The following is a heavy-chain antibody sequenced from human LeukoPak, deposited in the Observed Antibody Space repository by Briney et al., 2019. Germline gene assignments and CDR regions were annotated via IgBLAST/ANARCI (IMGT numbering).Heavy chain of an antibody. D-gene: IGHD3-3*01. CDR2: IIPIFGTA. V-gene: IGHV1-69*05. CDR3: ARGDDFWSGPGYYMDV. CDR1: GGTFSSYA. Sequence: SVKVSCKASGGTFSSYAISWVRQAPGQGLEWMGRIIPIFGTANYAQKFQGRVTITTDESTSTAYMELSSLRSEDTAVYYCARGDDFWSGPGYYMDVWGKGTTVTVSS. J-gene: IGHJ6*03.